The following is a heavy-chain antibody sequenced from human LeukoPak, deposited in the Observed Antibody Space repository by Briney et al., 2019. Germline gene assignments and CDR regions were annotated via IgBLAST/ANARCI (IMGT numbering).Heavy chain of an antibody. D-gene: IGHD2-8*02. CDR3: ARAVRGSCTASSCYPPY. J-gene: IGHJ4*02. CDR1: GYTXTAYY. CDR2: INPISGDT. V-gene: IGHV1-2*02. Sequence: GASVKVSCKASGYTXTAYYMYWLRQAPGQGLEWVGWINPISGDTNYAQKFQGRVTMSRDTSISTAYMELDRLTSDDTAVYYCARAVRGSCTASSCYPPYWGQGTLVTVSS.